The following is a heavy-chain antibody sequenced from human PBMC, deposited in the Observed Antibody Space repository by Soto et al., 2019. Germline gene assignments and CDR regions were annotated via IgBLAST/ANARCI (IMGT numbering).Heavy chain of an antibody. CDR3: TAAIWIFTWTQMYLKATFED. CDR1: GFTFSSYG. Sequence: GGSLRLSCAASGFTFSSYGMHLVRQAPGKGLECVSVIWYDGSNKYYADSVKGRFTISRDNSKNTLYLQMNSLRAEDTAVYYCTAAIWIFTWTQMYLKATFEDWAQGTKVTVSS. D-gene: IGHD5-18*01. V-gene: IGHV3-33*01. CDR2: IWYDGSNK. J-gene: IGHJ4*02.